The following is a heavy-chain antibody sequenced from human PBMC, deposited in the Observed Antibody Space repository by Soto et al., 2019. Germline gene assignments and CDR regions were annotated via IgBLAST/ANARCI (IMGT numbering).Heavy chain of an antibody. CDR1: GGSISTYY. J-gene: IGHJ4*02. CDR3: ASSPSYYYDSSVYYYDY. V-gene: IGHV4-59*12. CDR2: IYNSGST. Sequence: SETLSLTCTVSGGSISTYYWGWIRQPPGKGLEWIGYIYNSGSTKYNPSLKSRVSISVDTSKNQVSLKLGSVTAADTAVYYCASSPSYYYDSSVYYYDYWGQGTLVTVSS. D-gene: IGHD3-22*01.